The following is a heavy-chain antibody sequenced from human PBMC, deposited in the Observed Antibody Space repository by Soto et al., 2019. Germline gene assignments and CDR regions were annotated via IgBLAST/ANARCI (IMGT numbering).Heavy chain of an antibody. V-gene: IGHV3-30*18. Sequence: GGSLRLSCAASGFTFSSYGMHWVRQAPGKGLEWVAVISYDGSNKYYADSVKGRFTISRDNSKNTLYLQMNSLRAEDTAVYYCAKDGGYSYGSLKSHFKWFDPWGQGTLVTVSS. CDR1: GFTFSSYG. J-gene: IGHJ5*02. CDR3: AKDGGYSYGSLKSHFKWFDP. D-gene: IGHD5-18*01. CDR2: ISYDGSNK.